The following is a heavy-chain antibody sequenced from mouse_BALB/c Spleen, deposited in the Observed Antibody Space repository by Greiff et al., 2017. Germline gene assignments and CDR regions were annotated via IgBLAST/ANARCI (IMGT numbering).Heavy chain of an antibody. Sequence: DVQLVESGGGLVQPGGSRKLSCAASGFTFSSFGMHWVRQAPEKGLEWVAYISSGSSTIYYADTVKGRFTISRDNPKNTLFLQMTSLRSEDTAMYYCAVTTVVEPPWFAYWGQGTLVTVSA. CDR2: ISSGSSTI. CDR3: AVTTVVEPPWFAY. D-gene: IGHD1-1*01. V-gene: IGHV5-17*02. CDR1: GFTFSSFG. J-gene: IGHJ3*01.